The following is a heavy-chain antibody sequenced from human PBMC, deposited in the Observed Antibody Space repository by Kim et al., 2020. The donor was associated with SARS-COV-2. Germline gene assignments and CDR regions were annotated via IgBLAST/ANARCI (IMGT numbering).Heavy chain of an antibody. D-gene: IGHD5-18*01. CDR3: TRGGRGYGGFYFDS. Sequence: GGSLRLSCTASGFIFGDYAMSWFRQAPGKGLEWVGFIRSKVYAGTTEYATSVKDRFTISRDDSKSVAYLQMNSLRTEDIAVYYCTRGGRGYGGFYFDSWGQGTPVTVSS. V-gene: IGHV3-49*03. J-gene: IGHJ4*02. CDR1: GFIFGDYA. CDR2: IRSKVYAGTT.